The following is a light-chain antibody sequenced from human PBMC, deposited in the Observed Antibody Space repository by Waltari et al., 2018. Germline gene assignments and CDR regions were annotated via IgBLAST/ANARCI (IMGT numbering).Light chain of an antibody. Sequence: QSALTQPPSASGSPGQSVAISCTGTTSDVGGYNYVSWYQQHPGKAPKLITYEVSKRPSGVPDRFSGSKSGRTASLTVSGLQAEDEADYYCNSYAGSNNIVFGTGTKVTVL. CDR3: NSYAGSNNIV. V-gene: IGLV2-8*01. J-gene: IGLJ1*01. CDR2: EVS. CDR1: TSDVGGYNY.